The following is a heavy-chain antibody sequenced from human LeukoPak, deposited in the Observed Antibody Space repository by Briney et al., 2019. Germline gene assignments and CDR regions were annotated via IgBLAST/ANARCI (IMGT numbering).Heavy chain of an antibody. CDR1: GGSISSYY. V-gene: IGHV4-59*01. J-gene: IGHJ4*02. Sequence: SETLSLTCSVSGGSISSYYWSWIRQPPGKGLEWIGYVYYSGSTNYNPSLYSRVTISVDTSKNQFSLKLSSVTAADTAIYYCARAGAIAARPDFDYWGQGTLVTVSS. CDR3: ARAGAIAARPDFDY. CDR2: VYYSGST. D-gene: IGHD6-6*01.